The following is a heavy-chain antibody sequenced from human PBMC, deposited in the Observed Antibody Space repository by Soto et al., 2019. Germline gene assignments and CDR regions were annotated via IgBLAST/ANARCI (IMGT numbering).Heavy chain of an antibody. D-gene: IGHD3-9*01. Sequence: GESLKISCKGSGYSFTSYWIGWVRQMPGKGLEWMGIIYPGDSDTRYSPSFQGQVTISADKSISTAYLQWSSLKASDTAMYYCARHSNNYDILTGYIDYWGQGTLVTVSS. CDR2: IYPGDSDT. V-gene: IGHV5-51*01. CDR1: GYSFTSYW. CDR3: ARHSNNYDILTGYIDY. J-gene: IGHJ4*02.